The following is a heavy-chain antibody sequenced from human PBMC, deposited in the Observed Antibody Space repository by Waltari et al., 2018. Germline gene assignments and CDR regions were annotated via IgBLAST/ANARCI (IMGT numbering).Heavy chain of an antibody. CDR3: GRGGGSYYPDAFDI. J-gene: IGHJ3*02. V-gene: IGHV4-61*05. CDR2: IYYSGST. D-gene: IGHD1-26*01. Sequence: QLQLQESGPGLVKPSETLSLTCTVSGGSISSSSYYWGWIRQPPGKGLEWIGYIYYSGSTNDNPPLKRGCTISVDTSKNQFSLKLSSVTAADTAVYYCGRGGGSYYPDAFDIWGQGTMVTVSS. CDR1: GGSISSSSYY.